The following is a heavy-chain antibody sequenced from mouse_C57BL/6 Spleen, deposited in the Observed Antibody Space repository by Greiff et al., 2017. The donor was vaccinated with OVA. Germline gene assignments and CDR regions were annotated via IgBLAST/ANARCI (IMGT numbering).Heavy chain of an antibody. CDR1: GFSLTSYG. D-gene: IGHD2-3*01. CDR3: GMGRGVAMDY. CDR2: IWSGGST. V-gene: IGHV2-2*01. J-gene: IGHJ4*01. Sequence: VQRVESGPGLVQPSQSLSITCTVSGFSLTSYGVHWVRQSPGKGLEWLGVIWSGGSTDYNAAFISRLSISKDNSKSQVFFKMNSLQADDTAIYYCGMGRGVAMDYWGQGTSVTVSS.